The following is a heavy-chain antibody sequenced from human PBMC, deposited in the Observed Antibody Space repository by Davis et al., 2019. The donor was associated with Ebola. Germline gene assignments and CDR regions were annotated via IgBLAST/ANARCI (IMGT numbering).Heavy chain of an antibody. CDR3: AKEGGLVPAAIVPPYYYYGMDV. J-gene: IGHJ6*02. Sequence: ASVKVSCKASGYTFTSYAMHWVRQAPGQRLEWMGWINAGNGNTKYSQKFQGRVTITRDTSASTAYMELSSLRAEDTAVYYCAKEGGLVPAAIVPPYYYYGMDVWGQGTTVTVSS. D-gene: IGHD2-2*01. V-gene: IGHV1-3*01. CDR1: GYTFTSYA. CDR2: INAGNGNT.